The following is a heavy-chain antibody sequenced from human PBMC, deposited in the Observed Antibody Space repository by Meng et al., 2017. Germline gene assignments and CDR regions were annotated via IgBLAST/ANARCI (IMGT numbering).Heavy chain of an antibody. J-gene: IGHJ4*02. D-gene: IGHD6-19*01. V-gene: IGHV4/OR15-8*02. CDR1: GGSISSIDW. CDR2: IYHGGDT. CDR3: ASWIYSCGWQ. Sequence: SETLSLTCVVSGGSISSIDWWSWVRQPPGKGLEWIGEIYHGGDTYYNPSLKSRVTIAIDKSKNQFSLKLSSVTAADTAVYYCASWIYSCGWQWGQGALVTVSS.